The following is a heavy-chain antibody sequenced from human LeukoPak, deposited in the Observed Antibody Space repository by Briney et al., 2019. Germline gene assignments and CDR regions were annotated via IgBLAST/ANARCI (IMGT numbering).Heavy chain of an antibody. CDR2: IYYSGST. Sequence: SETLSLTCTVSGGSISSYYWSWIRQPPGKGLEWIGYIYYSGSTNYNPSLKSRVTISVDTSKNQFSLKLSSVTAADTAVYYCARVLYYYDSSGYYSGMYYYYGMDVWGQGTTVTVSS. D-gene: IGHD3-22*01. CDR3: ARVLYYYDSSGYYSGMYYYYGMDV. V-gene: IGHV4-59*01. CDR1: GGSISSYY. J-gene: IGHJ6*02.